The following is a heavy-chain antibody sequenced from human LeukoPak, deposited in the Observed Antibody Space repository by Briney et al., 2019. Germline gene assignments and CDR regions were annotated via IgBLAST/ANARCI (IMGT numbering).Heavy chain of an antibody. CDR2: IIPIFGTA. CDR1: GGTFSSYA. CDR3: ARGTDPPDIVVVPAAHFDP. D-gene: IGHD2-2*01. J-gene: IGHJ5*02. V-gene: IGHV1-69*13. Sequence: SVKVSCKASGGTFSSYAISWVRQAPGQGLEWMGGIIPIFGTANYAQKFQGRVTITADESTSIAYMELSSLRSEDTAVYYCARGTDPPDIVVVPAAHFDPWGQGTLVTVSS.